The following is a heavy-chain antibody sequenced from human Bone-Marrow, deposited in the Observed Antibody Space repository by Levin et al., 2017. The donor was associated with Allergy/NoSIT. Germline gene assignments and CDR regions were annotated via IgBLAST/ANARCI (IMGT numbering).Heavy chain of an antibody. D-gene: IGHD2-2*01. J-gene: IGHJ6*02. CDR2: MNPNSGNT. CDR1: GYTFSTYD. Sequence: GESLKISCKASGYTFSTYDITWVRQATGQGLEWVGWMNPNSGNTGYAQRFQGRVTMTRDTSISTVYLELSSLTSEDTAVYYCARAVRYQLVEDVWGQGTTVS. CDR3: ARAVRYQLVEDV. V-gene: IGHV1-8*01.